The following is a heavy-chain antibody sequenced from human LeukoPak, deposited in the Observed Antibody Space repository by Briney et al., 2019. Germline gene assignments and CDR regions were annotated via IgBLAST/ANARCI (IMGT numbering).Heavy chain of an antibody. CDR3: ARVPLHFDILTGYHNQAYGMDV. D-gene: IGHD3-9*01. CDR1: GYTFTSYD. J-gene: IGHJ6*02. Sequence: ASVKVSCKASGYTFTSYDINWVRQATGQGLEWMGWMNPNSGNTGYAQKFQGRVTITRNTSISTAYMELSSLRSEDTAVYYCARVPLHFDILTGYHNQAYGMDVWGQGTTVTVSS. V-gene: IGHV1-8*03. CDR2: MNPNSGNT.